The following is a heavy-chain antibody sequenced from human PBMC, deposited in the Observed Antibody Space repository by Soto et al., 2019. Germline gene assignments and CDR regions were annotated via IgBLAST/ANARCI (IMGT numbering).Heavy chain of an antibody. CDR1: GAPISTGNW. CDR3: ARHSSYYYDSSAYYDS. Sequence: QVHLQESGPRLVQSSGTLSLTCGVSGAPISTGNWWTWVRQPPGKGLEWIGEIYHGGNTNYRPSLKSRVTISVDKSKNQFSLRLSSVTAADTAVYYCARHSSYYYDSSAYYDSWGQGTPVTVSS. CDR2: IYHGGNT. J-gene: IGHJ5*01. V-gene: IGHV4-4*02. D-gene: IGHD3-22*01.